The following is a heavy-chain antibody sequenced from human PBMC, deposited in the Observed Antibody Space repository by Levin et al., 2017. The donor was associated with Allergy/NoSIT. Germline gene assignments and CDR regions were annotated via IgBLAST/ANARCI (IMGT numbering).Heavy chain of an antibody. CDR1: GFTFSNSF. CDR2: IKSKTDGGTT. J-gene: IGHJ4*02. CDR3: NTVTVGGYYYFDY. V-gene: IGHV3-15*01. Sequence: GGSLRLSCAASGFTFSNSFMSLFRQAPVKGLEWVCRIKSKTDGGTTDYAAPVKGRFTISRDDSKNTLYLQMNSLKTEDTAVYYCNTVTVGGYYYFDYLGQGTLVTVSS. D-gene: IGHD2-21*01.